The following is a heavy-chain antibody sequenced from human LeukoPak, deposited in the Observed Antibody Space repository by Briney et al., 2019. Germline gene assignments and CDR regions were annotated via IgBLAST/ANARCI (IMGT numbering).Heavy chain of an antibody. Sequence: SETLSLTCTVSGGSISSSSYYWSWIRQPPGKGLEWIGEINHSGSTNYNPSLKSRVTISVDTSKNQFSLKLSSVTAADTAVYYCARLSLYSSSNWGQGTLVTVSS. CDR2: INHSGST. CDR3: ARLSLYSSSN. D-gene: IGHD6-13*01. CDR1: GGSISSSSYY. J-gene: IGHJ4*02. V-gene: IGHV4-39*07.